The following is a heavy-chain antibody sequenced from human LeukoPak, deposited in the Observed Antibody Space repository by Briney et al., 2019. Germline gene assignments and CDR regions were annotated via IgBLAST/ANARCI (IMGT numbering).Heavy chain of an antibody. CDR1: GYTFTSND. CDR3: AREGAHDAFDI. D-gene: IGHD3-16*01. V-gene: IGHV1-8*01. Sequence: ASVKVSCKASGYTFTSNDINWVRQATGHGLEWMGWMNPNSGNTGYAQKFQGRVTMTRNTSISTAYMELSSLRSEDTAVYYCAREGAHDAFDIWGQGTMVTVSS. CDR2: MNPNSGNT. J-gene: IGHJ3*02.